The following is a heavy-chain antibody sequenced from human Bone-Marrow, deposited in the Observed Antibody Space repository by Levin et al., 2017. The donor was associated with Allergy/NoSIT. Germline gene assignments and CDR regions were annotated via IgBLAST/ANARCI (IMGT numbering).Heavy chain of an antibody. V-gene: IGHV5-51*01. CDR1: GYSFLNYW. D-gene: IGHD1-1*01. J-gene: IGHJ3*02. CDR3: ATPKRTDEKGAFDI. CDR2: IYPEDSDV. Sequence: GGSLRLSCKGSGYSFLNYWIGWVRQVPGKGLEWMGIIYPEDSDVRYNPSFQGYVTISADTSTSIAYLRWSSLKASDTAMYYCATPKRTDEKGAFDIWGQGTMVTVS.